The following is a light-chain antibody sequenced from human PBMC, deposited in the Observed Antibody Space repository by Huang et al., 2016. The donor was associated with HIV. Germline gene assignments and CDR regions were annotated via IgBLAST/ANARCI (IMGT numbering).Light chain of an antibody. J-gene: IGKJ5*01. CDR1: QDIGNS. CDR3: QQLKDYPVT. V-gene: IGKV1-9*01. CDR2: AAS. Sequence: IQLNQSPSSLSASVGDRVAITCRASQDIGNSLAWYQQRPGKAPKPLIYAASTLQGGVSSRFSGSVSGTYFTLTINDLQPGDFTTYYCQQLKDYPVTFGQGTRLDIE.